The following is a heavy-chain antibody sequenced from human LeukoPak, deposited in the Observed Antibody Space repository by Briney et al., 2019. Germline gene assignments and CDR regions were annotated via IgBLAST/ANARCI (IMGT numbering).Heavy chain of an antibody. D-gene: IGHD6-13*01. V-gene: IGHV3-30*18. Sequence: GRSLRLSCAASGFTFSSYGMHWVRQAPGKGLEWVAVISYDGSNKYYADSVKGRFTISRDNSKNTLYLQMNSLRAEDTAVYYCAKDRMRYSSSWFLDYWGQGTLVTVSS. CDR3: AKDRMRYSSSWFLDY. CDR1: GFTFSSYG. CDR2: ISYDGSNK. J-gene: IGHJ4*02.